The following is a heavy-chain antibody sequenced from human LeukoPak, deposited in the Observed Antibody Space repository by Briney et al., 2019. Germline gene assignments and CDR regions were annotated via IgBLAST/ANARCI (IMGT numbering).Heavy chain of an antibody. Sequence: GASVKVSCTASGYTFTSYAMHWVRQAPGQRLEWMGWINAGNGNTKYSQEFQGRVTITRDTSASTAYMELSSLRSEDMAVYYCARGDSGSPYYMDVWGKGTTVTVSS. CDR2: INAGNGNT. CDR3: ARGDSGSPYYMDV. V-gene: IGHV1-3*03. J-gene: IGHJ6*03. D-gene: IGHD1-26*01. CDR1: GYTFTSYA.